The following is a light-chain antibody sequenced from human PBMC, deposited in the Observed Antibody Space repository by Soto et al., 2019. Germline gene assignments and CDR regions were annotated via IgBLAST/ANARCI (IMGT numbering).Light chain of an antibody. V-gene: IGKV1-39*01. CDR3: QQSYIIPYI. J-gene: IGKJ2*01. CDR1: QSISSH. Sequence: DIQMTQSPSSLSASVGDRVTITCRSSQSISSHLNWYQQKPGKAPKLLIYGGSSLESGVPSRFSGSGSGTDFTLTISSLQPDDFATYYCQQSYIIPYIFGQGTKLEIK. CDR2: GGS.